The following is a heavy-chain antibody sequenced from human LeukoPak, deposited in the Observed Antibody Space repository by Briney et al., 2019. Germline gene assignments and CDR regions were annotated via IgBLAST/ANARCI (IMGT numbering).Heavy chain of an antibody. CDR3: ARGGIPDY. V-gene: IGHV4-61*02. J-gene: IGHJ4*02. D-gene: IGHD2-21*01. Sequence: SETLSLTCTGSGGSISRGSYHWNWIRQPAGKGLEWIGRFYTSGTPNYNPSLKSRVTILVDTSRNQFSLKLSSVTAADTALYYCARGGIPDYWGQGTLVTVCS. CDR1: GGSISRGSYH. CDR2: FYTSGTP.